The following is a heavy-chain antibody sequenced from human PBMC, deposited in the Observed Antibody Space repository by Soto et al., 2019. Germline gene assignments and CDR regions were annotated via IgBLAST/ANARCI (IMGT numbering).Heavy chain of an antibody. D-gene: IGHD6-13*01. Sequence: GASVKVSCKASGGTFSSYAISWVRQAPGQGLEWMGGIIPIFGTANYAQKFQGRVTITADESTSTAYMELSSLRSEDTAVYYCATYTLAAAGPIYGMDVWGQGTTVTVSS. CDR2: IIPIFGTA. V-gene: IGHV1-69*13. CDR3: ATYTLAAAGPIYGMDV. J-gene: IGHJ6*02. CDR1: GGTFSSYA.